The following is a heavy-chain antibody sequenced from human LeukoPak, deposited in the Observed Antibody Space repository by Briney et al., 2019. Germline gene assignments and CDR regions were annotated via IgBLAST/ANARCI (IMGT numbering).Heavy chain of an antibody. D-gene: IGHD2-15*01. CDR1: GFTFSSSL. CDR3: ASGSECYYAY. CDR2: VNSDGSAT. J-gene: IGHJ4*02. V-gene: IGHV3-74*01. Sequence: GGSLRLSCAASGFTFSSSLVHWVRQAPGKGLVWVSRVNSDGSATSYADTVKGRFTISRDNAKNTLHLQMNSLRAEDTAVYYCASGSECYYAYWGQGTLVTVSS.